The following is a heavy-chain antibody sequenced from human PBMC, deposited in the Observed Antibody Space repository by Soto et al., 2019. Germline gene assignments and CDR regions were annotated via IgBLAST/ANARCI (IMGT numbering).Heavy chain of an antibody. J-gene: IGHJ5*02. CDR1: CGSISSLGYY. CDR3: AREERFSHWLDP. Sequence: SETLSLTCAVSCGSISSLGYYWSWIRQDPGKGLEWIGHIFHSGNMDYNPSLQSRVTMSVDTSKNQFSLKLSSVTAADTAVYYCAREERFSHWLDPWGQGTLVTVS. V-gene: IGHV4-31*11. CDR2: IFHSGNM.